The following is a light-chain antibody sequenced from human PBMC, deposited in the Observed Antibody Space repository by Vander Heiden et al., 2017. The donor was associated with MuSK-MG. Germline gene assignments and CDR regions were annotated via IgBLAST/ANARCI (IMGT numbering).Light chain of an antibody. J-gene: IGKJ1*01. CDR1: QGISNY. CDR3: QEYNSAGRR. Sequence: DIQMTQSPSSLSASVGDRVTITCRESQGISNYLAWYQQKPGKVPKLLIYAASTLQSGVPSRLSRSGSGTDFTLTISSLQPEDVATYYCQEYNSAGRRYGQESKEEI. CDR2: AAS. V-gene: IGKV1-27*01.